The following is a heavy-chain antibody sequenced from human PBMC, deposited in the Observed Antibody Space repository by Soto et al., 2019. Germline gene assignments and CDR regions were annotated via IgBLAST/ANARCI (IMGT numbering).Heavy chain of an antibody. D-gene: IGHD6-13*01. CDR3: ANLLAAAGWYYYYYYGMDV. Sequence: RRLSFAPSGFTFSSYGMHWVRQAPGKGLEWVAVISYDGSNKYYADSVKGRFTISRDNSKNTLYLQMNSLRAEDTAVYYCANLLAAAGWYYYYYYGMDVWGNGTRVTVS. CDR2: ISYDGSNK. CDR1: GFTFSSYG. V-gene: IGHV3-30*18. J-gene: IGHJ6*04.